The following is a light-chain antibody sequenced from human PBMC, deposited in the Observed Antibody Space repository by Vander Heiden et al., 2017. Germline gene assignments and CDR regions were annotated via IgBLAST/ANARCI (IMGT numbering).Light chain of an antibody. Sequence: DIQMPQSPSSLSASVGDRVTITCQASQDISNYSNWYQQKPGKAPKLRIYDASNLETGGPSRLIGSGYGKDFTSTISSRQTQDIAAYYCQQHYKIEARTFGHGTKVDIK. CDR3: QQHYKIEART. CDR1: QDISNY. J-gene: IGKJ3*01. V-gene: IGKV1-33*01. CDR2: DAS.